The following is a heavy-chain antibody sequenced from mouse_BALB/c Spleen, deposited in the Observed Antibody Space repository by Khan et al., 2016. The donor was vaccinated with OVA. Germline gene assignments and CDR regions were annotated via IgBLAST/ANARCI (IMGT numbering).Heavy chain of an antibody. V-gene: IGHV9-1*02. CDR2: INTYTGEP. CDR3: ARGASYWYFDV. J-gene: IGHJ1*01. Sequence: QMQLVQSGPELKKPGETVKISCKASGYTFTNFGMNWVKQAPGKGLKWMGWINTYTGEPTYADDFKGRFAFSLETSASTAYLQINNLKNEDMATYFWARGASYWYFDVWGAGTTVTVSS. CDR1: GYTFTNFG.